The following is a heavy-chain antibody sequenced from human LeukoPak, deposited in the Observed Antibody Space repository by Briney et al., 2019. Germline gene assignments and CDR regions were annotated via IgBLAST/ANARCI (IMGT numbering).Heavy chain of an antibody. CDR3: ARDLHALWWYFDL. Sequence: SETLSLTCAVYGGSFSGYYWSWIRQPPGKGLEWIGEINHSGSTNYNPSLKSRVTISVDTSKNQFSLKLSSVTAADTAVYYCARDLHALWWYFDLWGRGTLVTVSS. J-gene: IGHJ2*01. V-gene: IGHV4-34*01. CDR2: INHSGST. CDR1: GGSFSGYY. D-gene: IGHD3-16*01.